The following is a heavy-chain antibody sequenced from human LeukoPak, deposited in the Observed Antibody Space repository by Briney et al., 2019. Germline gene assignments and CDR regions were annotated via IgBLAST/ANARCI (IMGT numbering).Heavy chain of an antibody. J-gene: IGHJ4*02. D-gene: IGHD6-19*01. Sequence: AASVTVSCKASGYTVTGYYMHWVRQAPGQGLEWMGWINPNSGGTNYAQKFQGRVTMTRDTSISTAYMELRRLRSDDTAVYYCARVPIVYSSGWFGYYFDYWGQGTLVTVSS. CDR1: GYTVTGYY. CDR3: ARVPIVYSSGWFGYYFDY. V-gene: IGHV1-2*02. CDR2: INPNSGGT.